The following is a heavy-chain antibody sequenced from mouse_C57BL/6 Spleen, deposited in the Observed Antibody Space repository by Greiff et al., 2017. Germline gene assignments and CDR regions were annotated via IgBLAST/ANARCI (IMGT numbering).Heavy chain of an antibody. D-gene: IGHD2-2*01. CDR1: GLKNKKTH. CDR2: IDPANGNT. V-gene: IGHV14-3*01. CDR3: ARGVTDY. J-gene: IGHJ2*01. Sequence: SLAKLVWAGAPSKLSSTDFGLKNKKTHMQWVQQRAEQGMEWIGRIDPANGNTKYAPKFQGKATITADTSSNTAYLQLSSLTSEDTAIYYCARGVTDYWGQGTTRTVSS.